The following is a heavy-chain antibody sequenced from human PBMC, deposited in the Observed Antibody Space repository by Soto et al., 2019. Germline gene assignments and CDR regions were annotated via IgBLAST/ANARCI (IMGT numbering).Heavy chain of an antibody. CDR3: ARLSDSSGSDF. CDR1: GFSFTNYW. J-gene: IGHJ4*02. V-gene: IGHV5-10-1*01. D-gene: IGHD3-22*01. CDR2: IDPSNSHV. Sequence: PGESLKISCEGSGFSFTNYWISWVRQMPGKGLEWMERIDPSNSHVTYSPSFQGHVTISVDKSIGTAYLQWSNLKASDTAMYFCARLSDSSGSDFWGQGTVVTVSS.